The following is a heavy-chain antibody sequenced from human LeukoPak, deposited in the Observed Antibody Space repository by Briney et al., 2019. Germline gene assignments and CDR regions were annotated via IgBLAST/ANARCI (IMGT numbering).Heavy chain of an antibody. D-gene: IGHD6-13*01. CDR2: ISGYNGNT. Sequence: ASVKVSCKTSGFTFTSYGISWMRQAPGQGLEWVGWISGYNGNTNYAQKFQGRVTMTTDTSTSTAYMELRNLRSDDTAFYYCARDRSSSARENWGQGTLVTVSS. CDR1: GFTFTSYG. V-gene: IGHV1-18*01. J-gene: IGHJ4*02. CDR3: ARDRSSSAREN.